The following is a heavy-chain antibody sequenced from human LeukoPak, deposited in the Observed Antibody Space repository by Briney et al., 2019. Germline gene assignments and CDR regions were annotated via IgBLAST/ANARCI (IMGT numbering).Heavy chain of an antibody. Sequence: ASVKVSCKVSGYTLTELSMHWVRQAPGKGLEWIGGFDPEDGETIYAQKFQGRVTMTEDTSTDTAYMELSSLRSEDTAVYYCATDRTRGVVIRSMDVWGKGTTVTVSS. J-gene: IGHJ6*03. D-gene: IGHD3-3*01. CDR2: FDPEDGET. CDR3: ATDRTRGVVIRSMDV. V-gene: IGHV1-24*01. CDR1: GYTLTELS.